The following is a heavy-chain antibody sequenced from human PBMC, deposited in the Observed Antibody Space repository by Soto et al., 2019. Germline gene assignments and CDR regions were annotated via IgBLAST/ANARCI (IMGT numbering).Heavy chain of an antibody. Sequence: ASVKVSCKASGFTFTRSAVQWVRQARGQRLEWIGWIVVGSGNTNYAQKFQERVTITRDMSTSTAYMELSSLRSEDTAVYYCAADRDYCSGGSCYHYYYYGMDVWGQGTTVTVSS. CDR2: IVVGSGNT. CDR1: GFTFTRSA. D-gene: IGHD2-15*01. V-gene: IGHV1-58*01. J-gene: IGHJ6*02. CDR3: AADRDYCSGGSCYHYYYYGMDV.